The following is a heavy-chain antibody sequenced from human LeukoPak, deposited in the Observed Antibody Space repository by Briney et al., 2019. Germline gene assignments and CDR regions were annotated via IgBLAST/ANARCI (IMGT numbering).Heavy chain of an antibody. CDR3: SKDPNGDYVGAFDM. V-gene: IGHV3-23*01. J-gene: IGHJ3*02. D-gene: IGHD4-17*01. CDR2: ITGSGRGT. CDR1: GLTFSNYA. Sequence: GGSLRLPCTASGLTFSNYATTWVRQAPGKGLEWVSSITGSGRGTHYADSVKGRFSVSRDNSQNTVFLHMNSLRADDTALYYCSKDPNGDYVGAFDMWGPGTMVTVSS.